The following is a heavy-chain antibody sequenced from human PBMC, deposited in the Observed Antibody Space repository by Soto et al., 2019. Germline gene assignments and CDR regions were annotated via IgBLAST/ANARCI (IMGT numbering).Heavy chain of an antibody. CDR3: ARLDCSTASCYRGNFYYGMDV. CDR1: GFTFSDYD. V-gene: IGHV3-13*05. J-gene: IGHJ6*02. Sequence: LRLSFTASGFTFSDYDMHWVRQGSGKGLEWVSTIGAARDPYYTGSVKGRFTISRENARNSMFLQMNSVTVGDTAVYYCARLDCSTASCYRGNFYYGMDVWGQGTTVTVSS. CDR2: IGAARDP. D-gene: IGHD2-2*01.